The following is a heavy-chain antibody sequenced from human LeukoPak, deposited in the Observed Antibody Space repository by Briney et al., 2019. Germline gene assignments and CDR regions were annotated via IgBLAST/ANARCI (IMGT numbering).Heavy chain of an antibody. V-gene: IGHV1-69*06. J-gene: IGHJ4*02. CDR3: ARVPPWEPNFDY. Sequence: ASVKVSCKASGGTFSSYAISWVRQAPGQGLEWMGGIIPIFGTANYAQKFQGRVTITADKSTSTAYMELSSLRSDDTAVYYCARVPPWEPNFDYWGQGTLVTVSS. D-gene: IGHD1-26*01. CDR1: GGTFSSYA. CDR2: IIPIFGTA.